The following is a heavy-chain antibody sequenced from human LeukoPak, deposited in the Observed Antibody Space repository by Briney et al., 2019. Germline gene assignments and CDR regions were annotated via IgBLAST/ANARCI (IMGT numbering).Heavy chain of an antibody. V-gene: IGHV4-59*12. CDR1: GGSISPYS. CDR2: IYYSGNT. CDR3: ARDGLPAAGTLFDS. Sequence: ASETLSLTCTVSGGSISPYSWSWIRQPPGKGLEWIGYIYYSGNTKYNPSLKSRVTMSVDTSKNQFSLKLSSVTAADTAVYYCARDGLPAAGTLFDSWGQGTLVTVSS. D-gene: IGHD6-13*01. J-gene: IGHJ4*02.